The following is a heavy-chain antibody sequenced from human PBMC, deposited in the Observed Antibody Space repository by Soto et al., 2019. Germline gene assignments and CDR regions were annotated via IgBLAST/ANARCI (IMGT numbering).Heavy chain of an antibody. J-gene: IGHJ6*02. CDR2: IIPIFGTA. CDR1: GGTFSSYA. CDR3: AATRAGMDYYYYGMDV. D-gene: IGHD5-12*01. V-gene: IGHV1-69*01. Sequence: QVQLVQSGAEVKKPGSSVKVSCKASGGTFSSYAISWVRQAPGQGLEWMGGIIPIFGTANYAQKFQCSVTITADESTSTAYMGLCSLRSEDTAVYYCAATRAGMDYYYYGMDVWGQGTTVTVSS.